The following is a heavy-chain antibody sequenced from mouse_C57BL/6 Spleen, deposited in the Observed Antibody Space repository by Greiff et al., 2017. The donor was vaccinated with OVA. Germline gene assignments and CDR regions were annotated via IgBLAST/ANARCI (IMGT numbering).Heavy chain of an antibody. D-gene: IGHD3-2*02. Sequence: EVQLQQSGPELVKPGASVKIPCTASGYTFTDSHMDWVKQSHGKSLEWIGDITPNNGGTIYNQKFKGKATLTVDKSSSTAYMALRSLTSEDTAVYYFARRGRLRDYYAMDYWGQGTSVTVSS. CDR1: GYTFTDSH. V-gene: IGHV1-18*01. J-gene: IGHJ4*01. CDR3: ARRGRLRDYYAMDY. CDR2: ITPNNGGT.